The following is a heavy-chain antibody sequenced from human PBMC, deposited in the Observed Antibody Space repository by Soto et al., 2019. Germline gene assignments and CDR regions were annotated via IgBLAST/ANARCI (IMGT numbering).Heavy chain of an antibody. J-gene: IGHJ4*02. D-gene: IGHD2-2*01. Sequence: GGSLRLSCAASGFTFSSYWMSWVRQAPGKGLEWVANIKQDGSEKYYVDSVKGRFTISRDNAKNSLYLQMNSLRAEDTAVYYCARVDPGVCNHSSTSCYVYDYWGQGTLVTVSS. V-gene: IGHV3-7*01. CDR3: ARVDPGVCNHSSTSCYVYDY. CDR2: IKQDGSEK. CDR1: GFTFSSYW.